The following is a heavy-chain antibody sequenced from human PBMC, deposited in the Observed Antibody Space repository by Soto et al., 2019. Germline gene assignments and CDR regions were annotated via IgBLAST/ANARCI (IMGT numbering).Heavy chain of an antibody. CDR1: GFTFSSYW. V-gene: IGHV3-7*03. CDR3: ASIYGGNHYSSSWTYFDY. D-gene: IGHD6-13*01. CDR2: IKQDGSEK. Sequence: GGSLRLSCAASGFTFSSYWMSWVRQAPGKGLEWVANIKQDGSEKYYVDSVKGRFTISRDNAKNSLYLQMNSLRAEDTAVYYCASIYGGNHYSSSWTYFDYWGQGTLVTAPQ. J-gene: IGHJ4*02.